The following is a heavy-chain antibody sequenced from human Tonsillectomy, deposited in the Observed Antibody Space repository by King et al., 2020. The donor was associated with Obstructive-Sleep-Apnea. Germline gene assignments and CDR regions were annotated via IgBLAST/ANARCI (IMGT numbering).Heavy chain of an antibody. CDR2: IRYYGNNK. D-gene: IGHD5-12*01. V-gene: IGHV3-30*02. CDR3: AKGTPTGGYSGYGFDY. CDR1: GFTFSSYG. J-gene: IGHJ4*02. Sequence: QVQLVESGGGVVHPGGSLRLSCAASGFTFSSYGMHWVRQAPGKGLEWVAFIRYYGNNKNYAASVKGRFTISRDNSKNTLYLQMNSLRGEDTAVYYCAKGTPTGGYSGYGFDYWGQGNLVTVSS.